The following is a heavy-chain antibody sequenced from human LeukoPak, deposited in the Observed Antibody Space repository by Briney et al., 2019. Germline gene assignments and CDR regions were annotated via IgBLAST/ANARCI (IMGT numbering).Heavy chain of an antibody. D-gene: IGHD2-21*01. Sequence: GGSLRLSCAASGFTVSSIHMVWVRQAPGKGLEWVAVIQNDASTENFADSVKGRFTISRDNSKNTVFLQMNSLRVEDTAVYYCARELSQIVWGGLDYGGQGTLVSVSS. CDR3: ARELSQIVWGGLDY. CDR2: IQNDASTE. CDR1: GFTVSSIH. J-gene: IGHJ4*02. V-gene: IGHV3-30*03.